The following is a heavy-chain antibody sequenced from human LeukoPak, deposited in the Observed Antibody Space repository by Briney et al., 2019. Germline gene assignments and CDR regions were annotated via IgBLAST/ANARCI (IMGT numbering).Heavy chain of an antibody. CDR1: GGSFSGYY. V-gene: IGHV4-34*01. J-gene: IGHJ4*02. CDR2: INHSGST. D-gene: IGHD3-10*01. CDR3: ARGRGNYYGSGSPWGY. Sequence: SETLSLTCAVYGGSFSGYYWSWIRQPPGKGLEWIGEINHSGSTNYNPSLKSRVTISVDTSKNQFSLKLSSVTAADTAVYHCARGRGNYYGSGSPWGYWGQGTLVTVSS.